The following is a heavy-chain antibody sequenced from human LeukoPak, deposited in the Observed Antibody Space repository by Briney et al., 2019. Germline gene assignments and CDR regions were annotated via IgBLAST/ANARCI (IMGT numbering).Heavy chain of an antibody. CDR1: GGSISSSSYY. CDR3: ASQRGVGQQLVPFGY. CDR2: INHSGST. V-gene: IGHV4-39*07. Sequence: SETLSLTCTVSGGSISSSSYYWSWIRQPPGKGLEWIGEINHSGSTNYNPSLKSRVTISVDTSKNQFSLKLSSVTAADTAVYYCASQRGVGQQLVPFGYWGQGTLVTVSS. D-gene: IGHD6-13*01. J-gene: IGHJ4*02.